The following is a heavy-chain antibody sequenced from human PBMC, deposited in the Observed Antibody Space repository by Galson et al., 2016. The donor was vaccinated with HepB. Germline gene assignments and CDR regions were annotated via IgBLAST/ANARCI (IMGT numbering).Heavy chain of an antibody. CDR3: ARDGGYYGMDV. CDR1: GFTVSRND. CDR2: IYSGAST. J-gene: IGHJ6*02. V-gene: IGHV3-53*01. Sequence: LRLSCAASGFTVSRNDMSWVRQAPGKGLEWVSVIYSGASTYYADSVKGRFTISRDSSKNTLYLQMNSLRAEDTAVYYCARDGGYYGMDVWGQGTTVTVSS.